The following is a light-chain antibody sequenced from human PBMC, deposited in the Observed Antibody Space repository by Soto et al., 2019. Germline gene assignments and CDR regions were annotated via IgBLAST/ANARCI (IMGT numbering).Light chain of an antibody. J-gene: IGKJ5*01. Sequence: EIVLTQSPATLSLSPGERATLSCRASQSLGNYLAWYQQKPGQAPRLLIYAISNRASGIPARFSGSGSGTDFTLTISSLEPEDFATYYCQQRSDGPLSNTFGQGTRLRL. CDR2: AIS. CDR3: QQRSDGPLSNT. V-gene: IGKV3-11*01. CDR1: QSLGNY.